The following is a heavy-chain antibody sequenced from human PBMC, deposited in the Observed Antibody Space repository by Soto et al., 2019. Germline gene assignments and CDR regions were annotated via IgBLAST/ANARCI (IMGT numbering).Heavy chain of an antibody. Sequence: QVQLVQSGAEGKKPGASVNVSCEASGYTFTGHALHWVRQAPGQRLEWMGWINGGNGATGYSQRFQGRVTIIRDTYASTVYMELSRLRPEDTAVYYGMRSAIRPSGGLIGPFDLWGQGTQVTVSS. V-gene: IGHV1-3*01. D-gene: IGHD3-16*02. J-gene: IGHJ5*02. CDR1: GYTFTGHA. CDR2: INGGNGAT. CDR3: MRSAIRPSGGLIGPFDL.